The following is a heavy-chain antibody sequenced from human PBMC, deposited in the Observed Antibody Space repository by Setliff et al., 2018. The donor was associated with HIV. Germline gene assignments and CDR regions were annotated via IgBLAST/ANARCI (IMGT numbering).Heavy chain of an antibody. D-gene: IGHD6-19*01. V-gene: IGHV1-2*06. CDR1: GYKFTGHH. Sequence: ASVKVSCKASGYKFTGHHIQWMRQAPGQGLEWMGRINPNMGDTQYAQKFQSRIIMTRDTSINTVYMELSSLRSEDTAVYYCAIAVAGTIQHWGQGTLVTVSS. CDR3: AIAVAGTIQH. J-gene: IGHJ1*01. CDR2: INPNMGDT.